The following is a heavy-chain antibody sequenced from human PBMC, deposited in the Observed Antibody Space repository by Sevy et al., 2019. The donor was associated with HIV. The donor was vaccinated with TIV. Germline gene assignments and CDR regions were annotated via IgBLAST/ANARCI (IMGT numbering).Heavy chain of an antibody. Sequence: GGSLRLSCAASGFTFSSYRMTWVRQAPGKGLEWVSCISSTSAYINYADSVKGRFTISRDNAKNLLYLQMDSLRAEDTAVYYCARSVLEISTWRSDYGGQGTLVTVSS. D-gene: IGHD1-1*01. J-gene: IGHJ4*02. CDR3: ARSVLEISTWRSDY. V-gene: IGHV3-21*01. CDR1: GFTFSSYR. CDR2: ISSTSAYI.